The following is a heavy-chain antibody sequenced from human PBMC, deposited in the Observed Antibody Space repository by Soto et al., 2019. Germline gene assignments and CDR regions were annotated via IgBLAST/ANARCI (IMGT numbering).Heavy chain of an antibody. Sequence: PWVSPRLSCAACGCTFITYAMTWVRQAPGKGLDWVAAISVSADMTYYADSVKGRFNISGDNYKDTLYLHMNSLRADDTAVYYCATAVLVGAWFDPWGKGTRGAV. V-gene: IGHV3-23*01. CDR1: GCTFITYA. D-gene: IGHD3-22*01. CDR2: ISVSADMT. CDR3: ATAVLVGAWFDP. J-gene: IGHJ1*01.